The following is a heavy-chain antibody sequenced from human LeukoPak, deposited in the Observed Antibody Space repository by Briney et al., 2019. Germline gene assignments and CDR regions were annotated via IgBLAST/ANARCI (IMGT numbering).Heavy chain of an antibody. Sequence: GASVKVSCKASGYTFTSYDINWVRQATGQGLEWMGWMNPNSGNTGYAQKFQGRVTMTRNTSISTAYMELSSLRSEDTAVYYCARASSLIYDILTGYRYYYMDVWGKGTTVTISS. V-gene: IGHV1-8*01. CDR3: ARASSLIYDILTGYRYYYMDV. J-gene: IGHJ6*03. D-gene: IGHD3-9*01. CDR2: MNPNSGNT. CDR1: GYTFTSYD.